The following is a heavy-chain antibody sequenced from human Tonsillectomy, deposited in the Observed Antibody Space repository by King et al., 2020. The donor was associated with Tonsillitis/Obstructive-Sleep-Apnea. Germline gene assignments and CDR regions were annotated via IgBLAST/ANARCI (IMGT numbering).Heavy chain of an antibody. V-gene: IGHV2-5*02. CDR1: GFSLSTSGVG. CDR3: ARGYNWNSPFFFED. CDR2: IYWDDDT. Sequence: ITLKESGPTLVKPTQTLTLTCTFSGFSLSTSGVGVGWIRLPPGKALEWVALIYWDDDTHYSPSLKTRLTITKDTSKNQVVLTMTNMDPVDTATYFCARGYNWNSPFFFEDWGQGTLVTVSS. J-gene: IGHJ4*02. D-gene: IGHD1-7*01.